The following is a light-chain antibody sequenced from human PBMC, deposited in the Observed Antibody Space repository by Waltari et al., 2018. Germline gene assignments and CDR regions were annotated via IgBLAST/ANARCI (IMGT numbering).Light chain of an antibody. V-gene: IGLV2-18*02. Sequence: QSALTQPPSVSGSPGQSVTISCTGTSRDVGSYNRFSWYQQPPGTAPKLMIYEVSNRPSGVPDRFSGSKSGNTASLTISGLQAEDEADYYCSSYTSSSTLFGGGTKLTVL. J-gene: IGLJ2*01. CDR1: SRDVGSYNR. CDR2: EVS. CDR3: SSYTSSSTL.